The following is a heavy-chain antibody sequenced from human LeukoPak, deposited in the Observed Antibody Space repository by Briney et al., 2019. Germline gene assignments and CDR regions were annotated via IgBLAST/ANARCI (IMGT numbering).Heavy chain of an antibody. CDR2: IRETGSDT. CDR3: ARGEGSTSCYN. V-gene: IGHV3-21*01. D-gene: IGHD2-2*01. CDR1: GFTFSSYT. J-gene: IGHJ4*02. Sequence: GGSLRLSCAASGFTFSSYTMSWVRQAPGKGLEWVSTIRETGSDTYYADSVKGRFTISRDNAKNSLYLQMDSLRAEDTAVYYCARGEGSTSCYNWGQGTLVTVSS.